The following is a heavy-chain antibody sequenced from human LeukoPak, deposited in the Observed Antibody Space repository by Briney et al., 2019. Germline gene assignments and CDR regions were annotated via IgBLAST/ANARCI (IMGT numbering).Heavy chain of an antibody. D-gene: IGHD3-9*01. V-gene: IGHV4-61*02. CDR3: ARGRGLRYFDWLFGGISDY. CDR2: YIYTSVST. Sequence: PSHTLSLTCTVSGGFISIGSYYCVRIRQSAAKVLEWIGRIYIYTSVSTNYNPSLNHRLTISVDTSKNQFSLKLSSVTAAGTAVYYCARGRGLRYFDWLFGGISDYWGQGTLVTVSS. CDR1: GGFISIGSYY. J-gene: IGHJ4*02.